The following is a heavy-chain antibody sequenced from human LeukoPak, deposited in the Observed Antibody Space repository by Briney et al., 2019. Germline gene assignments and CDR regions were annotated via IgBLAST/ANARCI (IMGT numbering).Heavy chain of an antibody. D-gene: IGHD3-10*01. CDR2: IIPIFGTA. Sequence: GASVKVSCKASGGTFSSYAISWVRQAPGQGLEWMGGIIPIFGTANYAQKYQGRVTMTRDTSISTAYMDLSRLRSDDTAVYYCAREGRGWYFDLWGRGTLVTVSS. V-gene: IGHV1-69*05. CDR3: AREGRGWYFDL. CDR1: GGTFSSYA. J-gene: IGHJ2*01.